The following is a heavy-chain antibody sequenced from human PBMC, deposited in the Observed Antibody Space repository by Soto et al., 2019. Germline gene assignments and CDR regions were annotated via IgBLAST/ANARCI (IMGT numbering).Heavy chain of an antibody. D-gene: IGHD2-15*01. V-gene: IGHV4-4*02. CDR2: IAHDGHT. J-gene: IGHJ4*02. CDR1: GCSITTSVL. CDR3: AGFVVPASRNSDFDY. Sequence: SETLSLTCDLSGCSITTSVLWTWVRQFPGRGLEWIGEIAHDGHTNYNPSLSGRVTVSVDLSNSQFSLNVASVTAADTAVYFCAGFVVPASRNSDFDYWGQGTLVTVSS.